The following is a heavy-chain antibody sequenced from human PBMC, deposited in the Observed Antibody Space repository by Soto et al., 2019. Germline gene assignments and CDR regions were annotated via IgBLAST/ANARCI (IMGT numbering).Heavy chain of an antibody. V-gene: IGHV1-18*04. CDR1: GYTFTSYG. CDR2: ISAYNGNT. J-gene: IGHJ4*02. Sequence: ASVKVSCKASGYTFTSYGISRVRQAPGQGLEWMGWISAYNGNTNDAQKLQGRVTMTTDTSTSTAYMELRSLRFDDTAVYYCASSDYSDSPGYHQSFDYWGQGTLVTVSS. CDR3: ASSDYSDSPGYHQSFDY. D-gene: IGHD3-22*01.